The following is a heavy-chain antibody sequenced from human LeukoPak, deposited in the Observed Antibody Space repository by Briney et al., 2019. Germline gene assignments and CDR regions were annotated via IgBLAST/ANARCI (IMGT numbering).Heavy chain of an antibody. CDR1: GGSISSYY. V-gene: IGHV4-59*01. J-gene: IGHJ4*02. CDR2: IYYSGST. Sequence: SETLSLTCTVSGGSISSYYWSWIRQPPGKGLEWIGYIYYSGSTNYNPSLKSRVTISVDTSKNQFSLKLSSVTAADAAVYYCASAPAAKVPQFDYWGQGTLVTVSS. CDR3: ASAPAAKVPQFDY. D-gene: IGHD2-2*01.